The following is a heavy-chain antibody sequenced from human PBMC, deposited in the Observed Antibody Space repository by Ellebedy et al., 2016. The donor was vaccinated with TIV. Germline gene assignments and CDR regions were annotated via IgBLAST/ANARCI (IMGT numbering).Heavy chain of an antibody. D-gene: IGHD3-9*01. CDR1: GFTFGDYA. CDR3: TRDRRRYFDWLQGYYYGMDV. Sequence: GESLKISXTASGFTFGDYAMSWFRQAPGKGLEWVGFIRSKAYGGTTEYAASVKGRFTISRDDSKSIAYLQMNSLKTEDTAVYYCTRDRRRYFDWLQGYYYGMDVWGQGTTVTVSS. V-gene: IGHV3-49*03. J-gene: IGHJ6*02. CDR2: IRSKAYGGTT.